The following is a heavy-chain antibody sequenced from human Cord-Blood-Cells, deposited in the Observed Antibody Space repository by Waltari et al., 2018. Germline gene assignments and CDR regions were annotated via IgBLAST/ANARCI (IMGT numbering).Heavy chain of an antibody. CDR2: IYYSGST. Sequence: QLQLQESGPGLVKPSETLSLTCTVPGGSISSSRYYWAWNRQPPGKGLEWIGSIYYSGSTYYNPSLKSRVTISVDTSKNQFSLKLSSVTAADTAVYYCARQGGMTTVTHFDYWGQGTLVTVSS. D-gene: IGHD4-17*01. CDR1: GGSISSSRYY. CDR3: ARQGGMTTVTHFDY. J-gene: IGHJ4*02. V-gene: IGHV4-39*07.